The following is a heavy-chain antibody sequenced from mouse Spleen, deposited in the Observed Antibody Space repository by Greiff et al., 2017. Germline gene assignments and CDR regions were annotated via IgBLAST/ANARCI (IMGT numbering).Heavy chain of an antibody. CDR3: ARGTARATGYAMDY. Sequence: VQLQQSGAELVKPGASVKLSCKASGYTFTSYWMHWVKQRPGQGLEWIGLIHPNSGSTNYNEKFKSKATLTVDKSSSTAYMQLSSLTSEDSAVYYCARGTARATGYAMDYWGQGTSVTVSS. J-gene: IGHJ4*01. D-gene: IGHD3-2*01. CDR2: IHPNSGST. CDR1: GYTFTSYW. V-gene: IGHV1-64*01.